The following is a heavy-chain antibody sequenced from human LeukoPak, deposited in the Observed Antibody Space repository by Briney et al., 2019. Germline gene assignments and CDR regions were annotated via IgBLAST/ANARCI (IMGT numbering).Heavy chain of an antibody. V-gene: IGHV1-2*02. CDR1: GYTFTAYR. J-gene: IGHJ3*02. D-gene: IGHD1-26*01. Sequence: EASVKVSCKASGYTFTAYRLYWVRQAPGQGLEWMGWINPNSGGTNFAQKFQGRVTMTRDTSITTAYIELSSLRSDDTAVYYCARDRGRPDAFDIWGQGTMVTVSS. CDR2: INPNSGGT. CDR3: ARDRGRPDAFDI.